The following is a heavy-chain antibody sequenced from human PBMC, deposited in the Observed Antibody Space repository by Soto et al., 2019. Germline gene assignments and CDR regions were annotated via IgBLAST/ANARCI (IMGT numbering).Heavy chain of an antibody. Sequence: ASVKVSCKASGYTFSSYDINWVRQATGQGLEWMGWMNPNSGNTGYAQKFQGRVTMTTNTSISTAYMELRSLRSDDTAVYYCARILVLGELHPNWFDPWGQGTLVTVSS. V-gene: IGHV1-8*01. CDR3: ARILVLGELHPNWFDP. CDR2: MNPNSGNT. D-gene: IGHD3-10*01. CDR1: GYTFSSYD. J-gene: IGHJ5*02.